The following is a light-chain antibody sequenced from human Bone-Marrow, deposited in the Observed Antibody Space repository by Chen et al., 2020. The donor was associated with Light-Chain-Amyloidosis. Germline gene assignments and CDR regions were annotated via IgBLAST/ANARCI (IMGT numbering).Light chain of an antibody. J-gene: IGLJ1*01. Sequence: QSVLTQPPSASGTPGQRVTLTCSRASSNNGINYVYWYQHFPGAAPTLLIQRTNQRPSGDPDLLSASKSGTSAFLASSGLRSEDAADYYCAVLDCSLSGYVFGIGTKVIVL. V-gene: IGLV1-47*01. CDR3: AVLDCSLSGYV. CDR1: SSNNGINY. CDR2: RTN.